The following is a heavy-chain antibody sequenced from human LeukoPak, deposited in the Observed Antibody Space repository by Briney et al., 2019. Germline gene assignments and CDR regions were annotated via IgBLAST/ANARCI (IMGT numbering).Heavy chain of an antibody. CDR2: ISGSGGST. CDR1: GFTFSNYA. J-gene: IGHJ4*02. CDR3: IRGPTYFDS. V-gene: IGHV3-23*01. Sequence: GGSLRLSCTASGFTFSNYAMTWVRQAPGKGLEWVSAISGSGGSTYYADSVKGRFTISRDNSKNTLYLQMHSLRVEDTAVYYCIRGPTYFDSWGQGTLVTVSS.